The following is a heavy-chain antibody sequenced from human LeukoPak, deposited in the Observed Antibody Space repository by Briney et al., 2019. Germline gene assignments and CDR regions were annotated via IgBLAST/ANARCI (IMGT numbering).Heavy chain of an antibody. CDR1: RFTFSSYG. CDR2: IWNDGSNK. D-gene: IGHD6-19*01. CDR3: ARSIAVADPGDY. J-gene: IGHJ4*02. V-gene: IGHV3-33*08. Sequence: GGSLRLSCGASRFTFSSYGMHWVRQAPGKGLEWVAVIWNDGSNKYYADSVKGRFTISRDNSKNTLYLQMNSLRAEDTAVYYCARSIAVADPGDYWGQGTLVTVSS.